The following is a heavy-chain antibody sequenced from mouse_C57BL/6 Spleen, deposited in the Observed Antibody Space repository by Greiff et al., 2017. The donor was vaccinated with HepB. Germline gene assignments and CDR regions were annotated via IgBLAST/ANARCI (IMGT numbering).Heavy chain of an antibody. V-gene: IGHV3-6*01. CDR3: ARAEGMVNFDY. CDR2: ISYDGSN. CDR1: GYSITSGYY. J-gene: IGHJ2*01. Sequence: DVQLQESGPGLVKPSQSLSLTCSVTGYSITSGYYWNWIRQFPGNKLEWMGYISYDGSNNYNPSLKNRISITRDTSKNQFFLKLNSVTTEDTATYYCARAEGMVNFDYWGQGTTLTVSS. D-gene: IGHD2-1*01.